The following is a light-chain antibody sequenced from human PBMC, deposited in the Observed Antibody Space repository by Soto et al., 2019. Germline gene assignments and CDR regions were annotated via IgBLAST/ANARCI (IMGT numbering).Light chain of an antibody. J-gene: IGKJ3*01. Sequence: DIQMTQSPSTLSASVGDRVTLTCRASQYISTWLAWYQQKPGKAPKLLIHDASSLQSGVPSRFSGRGSGTEFTRTVTSLQPDDFATYYCQYHDDHFGPGTKVDIK. CDR3: QYHDDH. CDR1: QYISTW. CDR2: DAS. V-gene: IGKV1-5*01.